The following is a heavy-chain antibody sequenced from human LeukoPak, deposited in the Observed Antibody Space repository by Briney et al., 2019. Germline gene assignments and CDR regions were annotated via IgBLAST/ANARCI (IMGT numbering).Heavy chain of an antibody. D-gene: IGHD2-15*01. CDR1: GFTFTSYW. V-gene: IGHV3-7*05. J-gene: IGHJ3*02. CDR2: INQDGSEK. Sequence: GGSLRLSCAASGFTFTSYWMSWVRQTPGKGLEWVAHINQDGSEKYYVDSVKGRFTISRDNAENSLYLQMNSLRAEDTAVYYCARAAMVVAATKAFDIWGQGTMVTVSS. CDR3: ARAAMVVAATKAFDI.